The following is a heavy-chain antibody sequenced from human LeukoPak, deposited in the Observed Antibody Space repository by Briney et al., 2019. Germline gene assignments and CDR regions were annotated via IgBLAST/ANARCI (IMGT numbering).Heavy chain of an antibody. Sequence: ASVKVSCKTSGGAFNNYAISWVRQAPGQGLEWMGRVVPMFGIRNYPQTFRGRVNITADKATNTVYMELRSLRAEDTAIYYCATEPSRSYSFDHLHFWGLGTAVSVSS. J-gene: IGHJ4*02. CDR3: ATEPSRSYSFDHLHF. CDR1: GGAFNNYA. D-gene: IGHD5-12*01. V-gene: IGHV1-69*04. CDR2: VVPMFGIR.